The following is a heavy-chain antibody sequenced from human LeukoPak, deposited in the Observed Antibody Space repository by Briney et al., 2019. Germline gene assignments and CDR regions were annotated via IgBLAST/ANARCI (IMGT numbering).Heavy chain of an antibody. J-gene: IGHJ4*02. CDR3: AKASWVSSANAVL. CDR2: LRGDGET. CDR1: GFIFRDYA. D-gene: IGHD3-16*01. V-gene: IGHV3-23*01. Sequence: GGSLRLSCVASGFIFRDYAMSWVRQTPAGGLEWVSSLRGDGETFYTDSVKGRFTLSRDHSRNTVYLQLSNLRVEDTAVYYCAKASWVSSANAVLWGQGTLVTVS.